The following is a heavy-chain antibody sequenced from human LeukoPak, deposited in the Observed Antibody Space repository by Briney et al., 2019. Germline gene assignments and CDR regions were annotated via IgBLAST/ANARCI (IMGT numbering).Heavy chain of an antibody. J-gene: IGHJ4*02. V-gene: IGHV1-2*02. Sequence: ASVKVSCKASGYTFTGYYMHWVRQAPGQGLEWMGWINPNSGGTNYAQKFQGRDTMTRDTSISTAYMELSRLRSDDTAVYYCARDLVVGATLFYFDYWGQGTLVTVSS. CDR2: INPNSGGT. CDR1: GYTFTGYY. CDR3: ARDLVVGATLFYFDY. D-gene: IGHD1-26*01.